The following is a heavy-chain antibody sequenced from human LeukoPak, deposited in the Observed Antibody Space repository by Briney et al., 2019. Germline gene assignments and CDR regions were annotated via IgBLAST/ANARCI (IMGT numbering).Heavy chain of an antibody. CDR2: IYTSGST. Sequence: PSETLSLTCTVPGGSISGGSYYWSWIRQPAGKGLEWIGRIYTSGSTNYNPSLKSRVTISVDTSKNQFSLKLSSVTAADTAVYYCARDSSPGITGTYWGQGTLVTVSS. D-gene: IGHD1-20*01. CDR3: ARDSSPGITGTY. V-gene: IGHV4-61*02. CDR1: GGSISGGSYY. J-gene: IGHJ4*02.